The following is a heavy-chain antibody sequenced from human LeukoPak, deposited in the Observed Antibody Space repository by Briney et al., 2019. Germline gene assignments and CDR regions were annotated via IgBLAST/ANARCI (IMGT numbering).Heavy chain of an antibody. D-gene: IGHD2-21*01. CDR2: ISGRSNSI. Sequence: GGSLRLSCAASGFTFNTYSMNWVCQAPGKGQEWISYISGRSNSIYYADSVKGRFTISRDNDKNSLYLQMNSLRVEDTAIYYCAREVVLIATSSTDAFDIWGQGTMVTVSS. CDR3: AREVVLIATSSTDAFDI. CDR1: GFTFNTYS. J-gene: IGHJ3*02. V-gene: IGHV3-48*01.